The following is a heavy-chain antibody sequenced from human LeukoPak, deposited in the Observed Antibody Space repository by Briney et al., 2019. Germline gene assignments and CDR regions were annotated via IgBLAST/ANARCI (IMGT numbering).Heavy chain of an antibody. CDR2: IYYSGST. Sequence: PSETLSLTCTVSGGPISSSSYYWGWIRQPPGKGLEWIGSIYYSGSTYYNPSLKSRVTISVDTSKNQFSLKLNSVTAADTAVYYCARQADYYDSSGYYGTSRRWFDPWGQGTLVTVSS. J-gene: IGHJ5*02. CDR3: ARQADYYDSSGYYGTSRRWFDP. D-gene: IGHD3-22*01. V-gene: IGHV4-39*01. CDR1: GGPISSSSYY.